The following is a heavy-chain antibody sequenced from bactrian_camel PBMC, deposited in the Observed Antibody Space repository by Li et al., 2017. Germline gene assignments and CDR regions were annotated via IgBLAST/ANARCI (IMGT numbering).Heavy chain of an antibody. D-gene: IGHD2*01. CDR3: VTSVEYCGGGGICYSTFEY. Sequence: VQLVESGGGLVQPGGALRLSCGASGYTYSGNCMGWFRQGPGKGLEWVTSIYTDSRTFYPDSVKGRFTISRDNAKNTAHLQMNILKSEDTALYYCVTSVEYCGGGGICYSTFEYWGQGTQVTVS. CDR1: GYTYSGNC. CDR2: IYTDSRT. V-gene: IGHV3S9*01. J-gene: IGHJ4*01.